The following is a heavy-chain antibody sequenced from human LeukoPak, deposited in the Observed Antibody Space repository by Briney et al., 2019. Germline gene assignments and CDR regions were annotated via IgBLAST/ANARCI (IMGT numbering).Heavy chain of an antibody. J-gene: IGHJ4*02. CDR3: AKDRNYDSSEFDY. CDR1: GFTFSSYA. V-gene: IGHV3-23*01. CDR2: ISGSGGST. D-gene: IGHD3-22*01. Sequence: GGSLRLSCAASGFTFSSYAMSWVRQAPGKGLEWVSAISGSGGSTYYADSVKGRFTISRDNSKNALYLQMNSLRAEDTAVYYCAKDRNYDSSEFDYWGQGTLVTVSS.